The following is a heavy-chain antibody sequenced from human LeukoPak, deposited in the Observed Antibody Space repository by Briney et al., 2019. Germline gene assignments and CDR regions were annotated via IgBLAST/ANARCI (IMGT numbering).Heavy chain of an antibody. Sequence: GGSLRLSCAASGFTFSSYAMSWVRQAPGKGLEWVSGINWNGGSTGYADSVKGRFTISRDNAKNSLYLQMNSLRAEDTAVYYCAYDCSGGSCYPPQGYWGQGTLVTVSS. V-gene: IGHV3-20*04. J-gene: IGHJ4*02. CDR1: GFTFSSYA. D-gene: IGHD2-15*01. CDR2: INWNGGST. CDR3: AYDCSGGSCYPPQGY.